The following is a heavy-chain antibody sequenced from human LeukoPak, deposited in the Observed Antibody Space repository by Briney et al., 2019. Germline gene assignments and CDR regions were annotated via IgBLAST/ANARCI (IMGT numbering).Heavy chain of an antibody. D-gene: IGHD5-18*01. CDR2: IRSTSSNT. Sequence: GGSLRLSCAASGFSFSNYGMTWVRQAPGKGLEWVSSIRSTSSNTYYADSVRGRFTISRDNAKNSLYLQMNSLRAEDTAVYYCAKDLPEYSYAENFFDYWGQGTLVTVSS. CDR3: AKDLPEYSYAENFFDY. J-gene: IGHJ4*02. CDR1: GFSFSNYG. V-gene: IGHV3-21*04.